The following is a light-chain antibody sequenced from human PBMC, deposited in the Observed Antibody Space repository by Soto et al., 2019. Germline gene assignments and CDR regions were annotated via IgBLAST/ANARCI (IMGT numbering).Light chain of an antibody. CDR2: DAS. J-gene: IGKJ4*01. CDR1: QGISNA. V-gene: IGKV1-33*01. CDR3: QQYDNLPGG. Sequence: DIQMTQSPSSLSASVGDRVTITCRPSQGISNALAWHQQKPGKAPKLLIYDASNLETGVPSRFSGSGSGTDFTFTISSLQPEDIATYYCQQYDNLPGGFGGGTKVDIK.